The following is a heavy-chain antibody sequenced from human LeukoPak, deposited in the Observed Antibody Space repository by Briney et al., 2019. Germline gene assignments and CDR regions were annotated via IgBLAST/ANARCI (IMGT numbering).Heavy chain of an antibody. J-gene: IGHJ4*02. CDR1: GFTFSSYA. CDR2: ISYDGSNK. CDR3: ARDFQDYYDSSGYPSLGY. V-gene: IGHV3-30*04. D-gene: IGHD3-22*01. Sequence: GGSLRPSCAASGFTFSSYAMHWVRQAPGKGLEWVAVISYDGSNKYYADSVKGRFTISRDNSKNTLYLQMNSLRAEDTAVYYCARDFQDYYDSSGYPSLGYWGQGTLVTVSS.